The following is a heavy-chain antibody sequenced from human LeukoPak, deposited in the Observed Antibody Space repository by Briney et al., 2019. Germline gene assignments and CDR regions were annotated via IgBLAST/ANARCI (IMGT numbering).Heavy chain of an antibody. D-gene: IGHD6-6*01. Sequence: ASVKVSCKASGYTFTDYYMHWVRQAPGQGLEWIGRINPDSGGTNSAQKFQGRVTVTRDTSISTTYMELSSLRSDDTAVYYCARAKEKSIAARYFDYWGQGTLVIVSS. CDR2: INPDSGGT. V-gene: IGHV1-2*06. CDR3: ARAKEKSIAARYFDY. J-gene: IGHJ4*02. CDR1: GYTFTDYY.